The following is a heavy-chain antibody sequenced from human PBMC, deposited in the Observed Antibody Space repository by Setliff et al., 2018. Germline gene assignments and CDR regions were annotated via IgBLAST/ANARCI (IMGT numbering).Heavy chain of an antibody. CDR3: ARDGGGDSDAFDI. V-gene: IGHV1-2*06. CDR1: GYTFTGYY. J-gene: IGHJ3*02. Sequence: ASVKVSCKASGYTFTGYYMYGVRQAPGQGLEWMGRINPNSGGTNSAQKFQGRVTITRDTSISTAYMELGRLRSDDTAVYFCARDGGGDSDAFDIWGQGTMVTVSS. D-gene: IGHD3-16*01. CDR2: INPNSGGT.